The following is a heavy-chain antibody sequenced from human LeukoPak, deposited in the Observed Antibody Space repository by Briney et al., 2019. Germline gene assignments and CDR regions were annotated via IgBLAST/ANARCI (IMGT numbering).Heavy chain of an antibody. V-gene: IGHV3-74*03. CDR3: ARVDVLSGG. CDR2: INGDGTST. J-gene: IGHJ4*02. D-gene: IGHD4/OR15-4a*01. Sequence: PGGSLRLSCAASGFTFSSYWMSWVRQAPGKGLVWVSRINGDGTSTTYADSVKGRFTISRDNAKNTLYLQMNSLRAEDTAVYYCARVDVLSGGWGQGTLVTVSS. CDR1: GFTFSSYW.